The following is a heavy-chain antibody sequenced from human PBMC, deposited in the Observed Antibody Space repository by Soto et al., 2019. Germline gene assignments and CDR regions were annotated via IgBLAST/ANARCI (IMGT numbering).Heavy chain of an antibody. CDR1: GGSISRGGYY. CDR3: ARDRGHRLDTMVRGVKVNWLDP. Sequence: TSDTLSLTCTVSGGSISRGGYYWSWIRQHPGKGLEWIGYIYYSGSTYYNPSLKSRVTISVDTSKNQFSLKLSSVTAADTAVYYCARDRGHRLDTMVRGVKVNWLDPWGQGTLVTVSS. D-gene: IGHD3-10*01. CDR2: IYYSGST. V-gene: IGHV4-31*03. J-gene: IGHJ5*02.